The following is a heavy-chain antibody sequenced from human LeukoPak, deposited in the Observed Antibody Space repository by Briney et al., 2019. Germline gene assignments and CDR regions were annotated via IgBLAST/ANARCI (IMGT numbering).Heavy chain of an antibody. CDR3: ARDRAMYYYDSSGYYAFDI. CDR2: INPSGGST. D-gene: IGHD3-22*01. V-gene: IGHV1-46*01. CDR1: GYTFTGYY. J-gene: IGHJ3*02. Sequence: GASVKVSCKASGYTFTGYYMHWVRQAPGQGLEWMGIINPSGGSTSYAQKFQGRVTMTRDMSTSTVYMELSSLRSEDTAVYYCARDRAMYYYDSSGYYAFDIWGQGTMVTVSS.